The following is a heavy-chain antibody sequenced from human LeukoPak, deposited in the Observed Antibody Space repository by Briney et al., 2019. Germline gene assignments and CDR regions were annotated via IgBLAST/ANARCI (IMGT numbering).Heavy chain of an antibody. CDR1: AGAITSHYY. CDR3: ARDQKTVNWFDP. CDR2: IYYSGST. Sequence: SETLSLTCIVSAGAITSHYYWGWIRQPPGKGLEWIGSIYYSGSTYYNPSLKSRVTISVDTSKNQFSLKLSSVTAADTAVYYCARDQKTVNWFDPWGQGTLVTVSS. V-gene: IGHV4-39*07. D-gene: IGHD1-1*01. J-gene: IGHJ5*02.